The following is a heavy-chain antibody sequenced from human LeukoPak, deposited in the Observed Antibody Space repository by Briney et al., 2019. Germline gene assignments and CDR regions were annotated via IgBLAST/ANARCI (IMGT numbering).Heavy chain of an antibody. J-gene: IGHJ4*02. CDR2: IYSGGST. V-gene: IGHV3-66*01. CDR1: GFTVSSNY. CDR3: ARYNYGKFDY. D-gene: IGHD5-18*01. Sequence: GGSLRLSCAASGFTVSSNYMSWVRQAPGKGLEWVSIIYSGGSTYNADSVKGRITIFRDNSKNTLYLQMNSLRAEDTAVYYCARYNYGKFDYWGQGTLVTVSS.